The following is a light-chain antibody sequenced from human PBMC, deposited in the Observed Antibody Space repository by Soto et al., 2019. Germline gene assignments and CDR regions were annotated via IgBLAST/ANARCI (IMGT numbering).Light chain of an antibody. CDR3: AVWDDSLDGLV. V-gene: IGLV1-44*01. J-gene: IGLJ1*01. Sequence: QSVLTQPPSASGTPGQRVTISCSGSGSNIGSNAVTWYQHLPGTAPKLLIYSDNQRPSGVPDRFSGSKSGTSGSLAISGLQSEDEADYYCAVWDDSLDGLVFGTGTKVTVL. CDR2: SDN. CDR1: GSNIGSNA.